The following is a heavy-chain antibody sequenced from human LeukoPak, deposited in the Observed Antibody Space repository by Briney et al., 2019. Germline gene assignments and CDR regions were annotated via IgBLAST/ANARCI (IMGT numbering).Heavy chain of an antibody. D-gene: IGHD2-2*01. V-gene: IGHV4-34*01. Sequence: PSETLSLTCAVYGGSFSGYYWSWIRQPPGKGLEWIGEINHSGSTNYNPSLKSRVTISVDTSKNQFSLKLSSVTAADTAVYYCARVVLGCSSTSCYRYSRPPASPLNWFDPWGQGTLVTVSS. CDR1: GGSFSGYY. J-gene: IGHJ5*02. CDR3: ARVVLGCSSTSCYRYSRPPASPLNWFDP. CDR2: INHSGST.